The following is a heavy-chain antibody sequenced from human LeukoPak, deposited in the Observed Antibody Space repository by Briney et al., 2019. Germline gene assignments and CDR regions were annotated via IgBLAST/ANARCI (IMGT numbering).Heavy chain of an antibody. J-gene: IGHJ4*02. CDR3: ARDGCSGGSCVDN. V-gene: IGHV4-31*03. CDR1: GGSISSSGYY. D-gene: IGHD2-15*01. Sequence: PSETLSLTCTVSGGSISSSGYYWSWIRQHPGKGLEWIGYIYNSGGTYYNPSLKSRVTISIDTSKNQFSLKLSSVTAADTAVYYYARDGCSGGSCVDNWGQGTLVTVSS. CDR2: IYNSGGT.